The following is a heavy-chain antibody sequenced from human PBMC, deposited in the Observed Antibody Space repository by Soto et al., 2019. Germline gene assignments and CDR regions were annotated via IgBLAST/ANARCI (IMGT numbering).Heavy chain of an antibody. D-gene: IGHD1-26*01. J-gene: IGHJ4*02. Sequence: QVQLVQSGAEVKKPGASVKVSCKASGYTFTNYFIHWVRQAPGQGLEWMGIITPSGGTTNYAQKFQGRVTMNRDTSTSTVYMDLSSLTSEDPAVYYCERELPGGSYCDDWGQGALVTVSS. V-gene: IGHV1-46*01. CDR2: ITPSGGTT. CDR1: GYTFTNYF. CDR3: ERELPGGSYCDD.